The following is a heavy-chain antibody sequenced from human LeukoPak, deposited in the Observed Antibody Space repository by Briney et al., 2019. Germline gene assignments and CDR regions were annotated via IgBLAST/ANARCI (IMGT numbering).Heavy chain of an antibody. D-gene: IGHD3-22*01. J-gene: IGHJ5*02. CDR2: ISYDGSNK. CDR1: GFTFSSYG. V-gene: IGHV3-30*18. CDR3: AKDPSSGYSNWFDP. Sequence: GGSLRLSCAASGFTFSSYGMHWVRQAPGKGLEWVAVISYDGSNKYYADSVKGRFTISRDNSKNTLYLQMNSLRAEDTAVHYCAKDPSSGYSNWFDPWGQGTLVTVSS.